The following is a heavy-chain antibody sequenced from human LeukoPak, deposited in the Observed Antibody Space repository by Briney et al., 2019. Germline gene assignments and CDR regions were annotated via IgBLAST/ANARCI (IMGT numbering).Heavy chain of an antibody. V-gene: IGHV1-18*01. CDR1: GYTFTSHG. CDR3: ARDDYYDSSGYYTL. Sequence: SVKVSCKASGYTFTSHGISWVRQAPGQGLEWMGWINTYIGNTNYAQKFQGRVTVTTDTSTSTAYMELRSLRSDDTAVYYCARDDYYDSSGYYTLWGQGTLVTVSS. J-gene: IGHJ1*01. CDR2: INTYIGNT. D-gene: IGHD3-22*01.